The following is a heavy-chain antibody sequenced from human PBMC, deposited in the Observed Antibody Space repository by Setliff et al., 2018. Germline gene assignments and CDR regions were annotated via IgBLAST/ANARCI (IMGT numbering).Heavy chain of an antibody. V-gene: IGHV3-53*01. CDR2: IYNIGET. CDR3: ARDRGGTNPWFDF. D-gene: IGHD3-10*01. J-gene: IGHJ5*01. CDR1: RLTVSNDF. Sequence: GGSLRLSCVVSRLTVSNDFMGWVRQAPGKGLEWVSVIYNIGETRYADSVKGRFTISRDKSKNTLYLHLSSLRVEDTATYYCARDRGGTNPWFDFWGQGTQVTVSS.